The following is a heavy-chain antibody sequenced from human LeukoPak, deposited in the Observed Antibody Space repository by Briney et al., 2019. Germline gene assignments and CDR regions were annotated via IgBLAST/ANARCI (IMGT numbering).Heavy chain of an antibody. J-gene: IGHJ4*02. Sequence: SETLSLTCTVSGASITSNFWSWVRQPPGEGLEWIGYMYYSGSTKYNPSLKSRVTISIDTSKNQFSLQQTSVTAADTAVYYCARGGGMTAVHGDLDYWGQGTLVTVSS. CDR1: GASITSNF. V-gene: IGHV4-59*01. CDR2: MYYSGST. CDR3: ARGGGMTAVHGDLDY. D-gene: IGHD4-17*01.